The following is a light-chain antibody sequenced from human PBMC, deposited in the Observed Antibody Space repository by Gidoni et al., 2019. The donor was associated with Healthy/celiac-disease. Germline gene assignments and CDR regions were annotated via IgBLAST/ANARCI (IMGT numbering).Light chain of an antibody. Sequence: SSELTQPPSVSVSPGQTASITRSGDKVGDKYACWYRQKPGQSPVLVIDHDSKRTSGIPERVSVSSSGNTATLTISGTQAMDEADYYCQAWDSSTPSWVFGGGTKLTVL. CDR3: QAWDSSTPSWV. CDR1: KVGDKY. V-gene: IGLV3-1*01. J-gene: IGLJ3*02. CDR2: HDS.